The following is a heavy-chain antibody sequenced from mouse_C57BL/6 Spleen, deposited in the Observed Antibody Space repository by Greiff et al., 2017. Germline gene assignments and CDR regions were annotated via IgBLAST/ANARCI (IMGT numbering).Heavy chain of an antibody. J-gene: IGHJ1*03. CDR1: GYTFTSYW. D-gene: IGHD2-5*01. CDR3: ARFYYSNSWYFDV. V-gene: IGHV1-50*01. Sequence: QVQLQQPGAELVKPGASVKLSCKASGYTFTSYWMQWVKQRPGQGLEWIGEIDPSDSYTNYTHKFKGRDTLTVDTSSSTAYMQLSSLTSEDSAVYYCARFYYSNSWYFDVWGTGTTVTVSS. CDR2: IDPSDSYT.